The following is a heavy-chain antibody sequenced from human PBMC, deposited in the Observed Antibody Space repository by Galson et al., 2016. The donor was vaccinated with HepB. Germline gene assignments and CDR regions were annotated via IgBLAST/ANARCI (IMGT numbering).Heavy chain of an antibody. CDR3: ARGRAAAGRWYFDY. V-gene: IGHV1-18*01. Sequence: SVKVSCKASGYAFMNYGIGWLRQAPGQGLEWMGRITGYSGNTDIGQNFQGRVSMTADTSTSTAYMVLTSLIPDDTAVYFCARGRAAAGRWYFDYWGQGTLVTVSS. CDR2: ITGYSGNT. D-gene: IGHD6-13*01. J-gene: IGHJ4*02. CDR1: GYAFMNYG.